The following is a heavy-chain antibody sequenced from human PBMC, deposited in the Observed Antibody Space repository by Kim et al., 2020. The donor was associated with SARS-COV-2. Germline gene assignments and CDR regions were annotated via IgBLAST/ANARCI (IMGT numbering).Heavy chain of an antibody. CDR3: ARSNWNDFYFDD. CDR1: GYTFRSYW. V-gene: IGHV5-51*01. J-gene: IGHJ4*02. CDR2: IYPDDSDT. D-gene: IGHD1-1*01. Sequence: GESLKISCETSGYTFRSYWIGWVRQMSGKGLERMGSIYPDDSDTRYSPSFQGQVTISVDKSISTAYLQWSSLKVPDTAMYYCARSNWNDFYFDDWGQGTL.